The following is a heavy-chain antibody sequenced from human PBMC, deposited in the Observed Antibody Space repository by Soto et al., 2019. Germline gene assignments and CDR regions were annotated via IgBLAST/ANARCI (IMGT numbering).Heavy chain of an antibody. V-gene: IGHV3-53*04. CDR3: ARGTGYCSGGSCYPLGWFDP. J-gene: IGHJ5*02. CDR2: IYSGGST. CDR1: GFTVSSNY. D-gene: IGHD2-15*01. Sequence: GGSLRLSCAASGFTVSSNYMSWVRQAPGKGLEWVSVIYSGGSTYYADSVKGRFTISRHNSKNTLYLQMNSLRAEDTAVYYCARGTGYCSGGSCYPLGWFDPWGQGTLVTVSS.